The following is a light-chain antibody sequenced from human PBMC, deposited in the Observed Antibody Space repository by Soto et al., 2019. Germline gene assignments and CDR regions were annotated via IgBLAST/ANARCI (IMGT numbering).Light chain of an antibody. Sequence: QSALTQPASVSGSPGQSLTISCTGTSSDIGGYNYVSWYQQHPGRAHKLMISEVSNRPSGVSNRFSGYKSGNTASLTISGLQAEDEAAYYCSSYTRSSLRVIFGGGTML. V-gene: IGLV2-14*01. J-gene: IGLJ2*01. CDR3: SSYTRSSLRVI. CDR2: EVS. CDR1: SSDIGGYNY.